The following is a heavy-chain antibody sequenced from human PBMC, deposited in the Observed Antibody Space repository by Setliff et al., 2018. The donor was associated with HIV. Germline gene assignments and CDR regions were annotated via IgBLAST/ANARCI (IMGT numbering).Heavy chain of an antibody. D-gene: IGHD3-3*01. V-gene: IGHV4-34*01. CDR2: LYHSGST. J-gene: IGHJ4*02. Sequence: SETLSLTCAVYGGSFSGYYWSWIRQPPGKGLEWIGSLYHSGSTYYNPSLKSRVTISVDTSNNQVSLKLNSVTAADTAVYYCARAPITIFGVIIIPVYFDYWGQGTLVTVSS. CDR3: ARAPITIFGVIIIPVYFDY. CDR1: GGSFSGYY.